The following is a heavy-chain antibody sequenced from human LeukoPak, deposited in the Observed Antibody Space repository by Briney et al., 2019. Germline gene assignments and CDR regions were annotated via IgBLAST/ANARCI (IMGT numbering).Heavy chain of an antibody. CDR2: INHSGST. J-gene: IGHJ5*02. Sequence: SETLSLTCAVYGGSFSGYYWSWIRQPPGKGLEWMGEINHSGSTNYNPSLKSRGTISVDTSKNQFSLKLSSVTAADTAVYYCARFAERPAAMFFRAYNWFDPWGQGTLVTVSS. D-gene: IGHD2-2*01. CDR1: GGSFSGYY. CDR3: ARFAERPAAMFFRAYNWFDP. V-gene: IGHV4-34*01.